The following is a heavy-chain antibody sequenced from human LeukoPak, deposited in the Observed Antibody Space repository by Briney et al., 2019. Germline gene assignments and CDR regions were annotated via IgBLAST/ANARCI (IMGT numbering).Heavy chain of an antibody. CDR2: IYYSGST. CDR3: ARIAGGLYFYYYYMDV. D-gene: IGHD3-16*01. CDR1: GGSISSYY. V-gene: IGHV4-59*01. J-gene: IGHJ6*03. Sequence: SETLSLTCTVSGGSISSYYWSWIRQPPGKGLEWIGYIYYSGSTNYNPSLKSRVTISVDTSKNQFSLKLSSVTAADTAVYYCARIAGGLYFYYYYMDVWGKGTTVTVSS.